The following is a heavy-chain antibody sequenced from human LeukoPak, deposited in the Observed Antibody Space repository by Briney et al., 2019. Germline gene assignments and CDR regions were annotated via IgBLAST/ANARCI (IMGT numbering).Heavy chain of an antibody. J-gene: IGHJ4*02. CDR2: IDNSSAYT. CDR3: AKGSAAGRPYCFDY. CDR1: GFIFSNYA. Sequence: QAGGSLRLSCAASGFIFSNYAMSWVRQAPGKGLEWGSAIDNSSAYTWYADSVKGRFTISKDSSSTILYLQMNSLRAEDAAVYFCAKGSAAGRPYCFDYWGQGTLVTVSS. V-gene: IGHV3-23*01. D-gene: IGHD6-25*01.